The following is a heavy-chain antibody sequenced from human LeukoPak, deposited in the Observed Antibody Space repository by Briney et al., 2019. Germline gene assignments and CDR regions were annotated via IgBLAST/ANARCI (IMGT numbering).Heavy chain of an antibody. J-gene: IGHJ4*02. Sequence: SETLSLTCTVSGGSISSGNYSWGWIRQPPGKGLEWIGNIYYSGSTYYNPSLKSRVTISVDTSKNQFSLKLGSVTAADTAVYYCARRGYSYDYFDYWGQGTLVTVSS. CDR3: ARRGYSYDYFDY. CDR2: IYYSGST. CDR1: GGSISSGNYS. V-gene: IGHV4-39*01. D-gene: IGHD5-18*01.